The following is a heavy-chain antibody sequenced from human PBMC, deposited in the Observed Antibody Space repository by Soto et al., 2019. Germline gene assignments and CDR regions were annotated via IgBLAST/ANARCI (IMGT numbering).Heavy chain of an antibody. Sequence: QVQLVDSGGGLVKPGGSLRLSCTASGFTLTNYFVSWIRQAPGKGLEWIAYINIRGSAIYYTDSVKGRFTISRDNAKNSLFLQMDSLRAEDTAVYYCASQLWSHDAFDVWGRGTMVNVSS. V-gene: IGHV3-11*01. J-gene: IGHJ3*01. CDR1: GFTLTNYF. CDR3: ASQLWSHDAFDV. CDR2: INIRGSAI. D-gene: IGHD1-1*01.